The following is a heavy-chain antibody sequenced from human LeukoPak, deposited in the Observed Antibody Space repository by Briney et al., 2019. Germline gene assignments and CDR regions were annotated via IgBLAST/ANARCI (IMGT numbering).Heavy chain of an antibody. D-gene: IGHD4-17*01. CDR1: GGSISSYY. CDR3: ARVNLRSRDYYGMDV. CDR2: IYYSGST. V-gene: IGHV4-59*01. J-gene: IGHJ6*02. Sequence: SETLSLTCTVSGGSISSYYWSWIRQRPGKGLEWIGYIYYSGSTNYNPSLKSRVTISVDTSKNQFSLKLSSVTAADTAVYYCARVNLRSRDYYGMDVWGQGTTVTVSS.